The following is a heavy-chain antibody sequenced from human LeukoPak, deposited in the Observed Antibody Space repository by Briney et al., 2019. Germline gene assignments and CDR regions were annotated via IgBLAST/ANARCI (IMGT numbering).Heavy chain of an antibody. CDR3: ARDDLLHRNWFDP. CDR2: IYSDGGT. D-gene: IGHD3-22*01. J-gene: IGHJ5*02. V-gene: IGHV3-66*01. Sequence: GGSLRLSCAASGFTVTGNYMSWVRQAPGKGLEWVSIIYSDGGTKYTDSVKGRFTISRDNSKNSLYLQMNSLRVEDTAFYYCARDDLLHRNWFDPWGRGTLVTVSS. CDR1: GFTVTGNY.